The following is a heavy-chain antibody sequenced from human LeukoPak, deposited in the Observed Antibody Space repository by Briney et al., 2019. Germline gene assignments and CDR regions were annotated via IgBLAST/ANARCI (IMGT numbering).Heavy chain of an antibody. J-gene: IGHJ4*02. CDR3: ARGWSY. CDR2: INHSGST. CDR1: GGSISGYY. D-gene: IGHD2-8*02. Sequence: SETLSLTCTVSGGSISGYYWSWIRQPPGKGLEWIGEINHSGSTNYNPSLKSRVTISVDTSKNQFSLKLSSVTAADTAVYYCARGWSYWGQGTLVTVSS. V-gene: IGHV4-34*01.